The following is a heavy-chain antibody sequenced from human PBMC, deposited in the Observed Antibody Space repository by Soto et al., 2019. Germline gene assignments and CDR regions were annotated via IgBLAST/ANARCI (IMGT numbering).Heavy chain of an antibody. J-gene: IGHJ6*02. V-gene: IGHV5-51*01. D-gene: IGHD4-17*01. CDR2: IYPGDSDT. Sequence: GESLKISCKGSGYSFTSYWIGWVRQMPGKGLEWMGIIYPGDSDTRYSPSFQGQVTISADKSISTAYLQMNSLRTEDTALYYCAKDMSDNGDYSYYYYYGMDVWGQGTTVTVSS. CDR1: GYSFTSYW. CDR3: AKDMSDNGDYSYYYYYGMDV.